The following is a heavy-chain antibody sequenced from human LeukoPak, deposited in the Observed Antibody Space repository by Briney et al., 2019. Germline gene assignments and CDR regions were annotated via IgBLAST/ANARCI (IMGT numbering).Heavy chain of an antibody. D-gene: IGHD7-27*01. CDR3: ATDVPGDP. V-gene: IGHV1-24*01. CDR1: GYTRTELS. CDR2: FDPEDGET. J-gene: IGHJ5*02. Sequence: ASVKVSCKVSGYTRTELSMHWVRQAPGKGLEWMGGFDPEDGETIYAQKFQGRVTMTEETSTDTAYMELSSLRSEDTAVYYCATDVPGDPWGQGTLVTVSS.